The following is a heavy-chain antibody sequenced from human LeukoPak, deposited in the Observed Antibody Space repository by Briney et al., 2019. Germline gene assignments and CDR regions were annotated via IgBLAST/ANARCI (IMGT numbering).Heavy chain of an antibody. D-gene: IGHD3-10*01. V-gene: IGHV3-7*05. CDR3: VRDGMGVIKAFDI. J-gene: IGHJ3*02. CDR1: GFSFSSYL. Sequence: PGGSLRLSGVASGFSFSSYLMSWVRQAPGKGLDWVANIKQDGSEKYYVDSVKGRFTISRDNAKNSLYLQMSSLRAEDTAVYYCVRDGMGVIKAFDIWGQGTVVTVSS. CDR2: IKQDGSEK.